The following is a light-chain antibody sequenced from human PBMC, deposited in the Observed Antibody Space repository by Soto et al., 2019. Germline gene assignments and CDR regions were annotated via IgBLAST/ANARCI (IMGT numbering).Light chain of an antibody. CDR2: GAS. Sequence: EIVMTQSPATLSVAAGERVTLSCRASQSVRTNLAWYQQKPGQAPRPLIYGASTRATGVPARFSGSGSGTEFTLTISSLQSEDFAVYYCQHYNNLSGFGGGTKVEIK. CDR3: QHYNNLSG. V-gene: IGKV3-15*01. CDR1: QSVRTN. J-gene: IGKJ4*01.